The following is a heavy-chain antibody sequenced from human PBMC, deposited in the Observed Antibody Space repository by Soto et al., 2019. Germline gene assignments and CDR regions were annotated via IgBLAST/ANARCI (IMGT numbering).Heavy chain of an antibody. J-gene: IGHJ6*02. D-gene: IGHD1-26*01. CDR1: GFTFETYA. CDR3: ARDHRYCTDGNWLRGFFRMGG. V-gene: IGHV3-30-3*01. CDR2: ISFDGTNT. Sequence: QVKLVESGGGVVQPGKSLRLSCEASGFTFETYAMHWVRQAPGKGLEWVAVISFDGTNTYYADSVKGRFTFSRDNSKNTLYLPLNSLGPEDTAVFYRARDHRYCTDGNWLRGFFRMGGRGQGTTVTVSS.